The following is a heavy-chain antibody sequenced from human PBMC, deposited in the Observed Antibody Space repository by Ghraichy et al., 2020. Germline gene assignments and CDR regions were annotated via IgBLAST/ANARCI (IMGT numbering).Heavy chain of an antibody. CDR1: GFSFSDYS. V-gene: IGHV3-48*01. Sequence: GGSLRLSCEGSGFSFSDYSMIWVRLTPRKALEWVSYITGSSITIFYTDSVKGRFTISRDNAKNSLYLQMNSLRAEDTAVYYCARLPLPRRAAVGDWYFDRWGRGTLGAVPS. CDR2: ITGSSITI. J-gene: IGHJ2*01. D-gene: IGHD6-13*01. CDR3: ARLPLPRRAAVGDWYFDR.